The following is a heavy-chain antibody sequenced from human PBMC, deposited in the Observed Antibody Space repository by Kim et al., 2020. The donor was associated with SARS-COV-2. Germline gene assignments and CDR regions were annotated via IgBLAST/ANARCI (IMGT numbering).Heavy chain of an antibody. CDR1: GFTFSSYA. D-gene: IGHD3-10*01. CDR2: ISGSGGST. V-gene: IGHV3-23*01. J-gene: IGHJ6*02. CDR3: TSRLSGVTNGDYYYGMDV. Sequence: GGSLRLSCAASGFTFSSYAMSWVRQAPGKGLEWVSAISGSGGSTYYADSVKGRFTISRDNSKNTLYLQMNSLRAEDTAVYYCTSRLSGVTNGDYYYGMDVWGQGTTVTVSS.